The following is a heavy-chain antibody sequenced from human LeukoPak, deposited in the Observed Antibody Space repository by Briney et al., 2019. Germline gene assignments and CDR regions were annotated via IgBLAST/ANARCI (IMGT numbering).Heavy chain of an antibody. Sequence: ASVKVSCKASGYTFTSYGISWVRQAPGQGLEWMGWISAYNGNTNYAQKLQGRVTMTTDTSTSTAYMELRSLRSDDTAVYYCAKDSSLDYYGSGSYDYWGQGTLVTVSS. CDR3: AKDSSLDYYGSGSYDY. D-gene: IGHD3-10*01. CDR1: GYTFTSYG. V-gene: IGHV1-18*01. J-gene: IGHJ4*02. CDR2: ISAYNGNT.